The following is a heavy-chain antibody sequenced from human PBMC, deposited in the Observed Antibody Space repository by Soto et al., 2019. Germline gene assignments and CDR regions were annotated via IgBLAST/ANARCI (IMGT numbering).Heavy chain of an antibody. D-gene: IGHD1-26*01. CDR3: ISTLGARFDY. Sequence: GASVKVSCKASGYTFTSQNMHWVRQAPGQGLEWMGVINPSIGTTTYAQKFQGRVTMTSDTSTSSVYMKVSSLRSEDTAVYYCISTLGARFDYWGQGTLVTVSS. CDR2: INPSIGTT. J-gene: IGHJ4*02. V-gene: IGHV1-46*03. CDR1: GYTFTSQN.